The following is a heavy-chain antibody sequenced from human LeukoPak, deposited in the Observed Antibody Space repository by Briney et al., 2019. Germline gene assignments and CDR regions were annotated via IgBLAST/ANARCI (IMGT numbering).Heavy chain of an antibody. CDR1: GFTFDDYA. J-gene: IGHJ3*02. V-gene: IGHV3-9*03. CDR2: ISWNSGSI. Sequence: GGSLRLSCAAPGFTFDDYAMHWVRQAPGKGLEWVSGISWNSGSIGYADSVKGRFTISRDNAKNSLYLQMNSLRAEDMALYYCAKDVGGSYTMGAFDIWGQGTMVTVSS. CDR3: AKDVGGSYTMGAFDI. D-gene: IGHD1-26*01.